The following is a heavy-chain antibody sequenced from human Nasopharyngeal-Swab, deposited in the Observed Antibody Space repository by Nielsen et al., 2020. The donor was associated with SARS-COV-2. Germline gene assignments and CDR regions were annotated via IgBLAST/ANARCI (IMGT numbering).Heavy chain of an antibody. CDR3: AREVVGGLVDS. CDR1: GFTLSDFY. CDR2: FSYAGIT. D-gene: IGHD1-26*01. Sequence: ESLKISCAASGFTLSDFYMSWIRQPPGKGLEWIGYFSYAGITNYNPSLKSRVTISVDMSKNQFSLKLSSVAAADTAVYYCAREVVGGLVDSWGQGTLVTVSS. J-gene: IGHJ4*02. V-gene: IGHV4-59*12.